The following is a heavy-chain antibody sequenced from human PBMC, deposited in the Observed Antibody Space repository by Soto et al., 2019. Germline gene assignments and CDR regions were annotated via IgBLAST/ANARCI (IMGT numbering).Heavy chain of an antibody. CDR3: ARISPTTYDFDY. CDR2: IFSNDEK. D-gene: IGHD3-3*01. J-gene: IGHJ4*02. V-gene: IGHV2-26*01. Sequence: QVTLKESGPVLVKPTETLTLTCTVSGFSLSNARMGVSWIRQPPGKALEWLAHIFSNDEKSYSTSLKSRLTISKDTSKSQVVLTMTNMDPVDTATYSCARISPTTYDFDYWGQGTLVTVSS. CDR1: GFSLSNARMG.